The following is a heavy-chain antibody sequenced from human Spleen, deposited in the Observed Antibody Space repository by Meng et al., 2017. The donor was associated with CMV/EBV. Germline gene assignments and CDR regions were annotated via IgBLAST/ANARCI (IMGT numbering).Heavy chain of an antibody. CDR1: GFTVSSNY. J-gene: IGHJ6*02. V-gene: IGHV3-66*02. D-gene: IGHD3-10*01. CDR2: LWNGGAT. CDR3: ARLPPGGYYGMDV. Sequence: GGSLRLSCAASGFTVSSNYMNWVRQAPGKGLEWVSVLWNGGATYYADTVKGRFTISRDNSKNTLFLQMNSLRAEDTAVYFCARLPPGGYYGMDVWGQGTTVTVS.